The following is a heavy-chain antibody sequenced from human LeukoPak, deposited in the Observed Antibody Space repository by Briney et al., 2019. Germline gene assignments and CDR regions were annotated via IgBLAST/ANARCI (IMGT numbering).Heavy chain of an antibody. J-gene: IGHJ5*02. CDR2: VKYDGTVT. CDR1: GFAISSYW. CDR3: VKSDWFDP. V-gene: IGHV3-74*01. Sequence: GGSLRLSCAVSGFAISSYWMRWVRQAPGKGLGWVARVKYDGTVTTYAAFVKGRFTISKDRAKNTLYLQMNSLSAEDTGVYYCVKSDWFDPWGQGTLVTVSS.